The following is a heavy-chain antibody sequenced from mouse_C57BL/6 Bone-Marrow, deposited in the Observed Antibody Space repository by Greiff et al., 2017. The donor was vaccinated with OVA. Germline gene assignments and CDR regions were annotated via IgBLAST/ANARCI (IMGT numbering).Heavy chain of an antibody. D-gene: IGHD4-1*01. CDR3: ASLTGSYFDY. J-gene: IGHJ2*01. CDR1: GFSLTSYG. CDR2: IWSGGST. Sequence: VQRVESGPGLVQPSQSLSITCTVSGFSLTSYGVHWVRQSPGKGLEWLGVIWSGGSTDYNAAFISRLSISKDNSKSQVFFKMNSLQADDTAIYYCASLTGSYFDYWGQGTTLTVSS. V-gene: IGHV2-2*01.